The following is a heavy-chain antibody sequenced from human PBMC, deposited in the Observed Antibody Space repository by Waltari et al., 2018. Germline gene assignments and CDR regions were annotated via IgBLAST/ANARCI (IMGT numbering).Heavy chain of an antibody. D-gene: IGHD3-22*01. CDR1: GGSISSGGYY. J-gene: IGHJ3*02. CDR2: IYYSGST. CDR3: ARDSDDYYDSSEGAFDI. Sequence: QVQLQESGPGLVKPSQTLSLTCTVSGGSISSGGYYWSWIRQHPGKGLEWIGYIYYSGSTYYNPSLKSRVTISVDTSKNQFSLKLSSVTAADTAVYYCARDSDDYYDSSEGAFDIWGQGTMVTVSS. V-gene: IGHV4-31*03.